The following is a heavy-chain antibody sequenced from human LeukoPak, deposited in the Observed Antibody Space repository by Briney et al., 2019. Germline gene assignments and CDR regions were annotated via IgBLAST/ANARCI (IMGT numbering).Heavy chain of an antibody. CDR2: IYYSGGT. CDR3: ARAVGLVQYAFDI. Sequence: KPSETLSLTCSVSGGSSSSYDWNWIRQPPGKGLEWLGYIYYSGGTDYNPSLKSRVTISVDTSRNQFSLKLSSVTAADTAMYYCARAVGLVQYAFDIWGQGTMVTVSS. V-gene: IGHV4-59*01. CDR1: GGSSSSYD. J-gene: IGHJ3*02. D-gene: IGHD6-19*01.